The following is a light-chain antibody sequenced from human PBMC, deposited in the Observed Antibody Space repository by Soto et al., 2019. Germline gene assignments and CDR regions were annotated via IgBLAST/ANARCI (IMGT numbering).Light chain of an antibody. Sequence: QSVLTQPPSASGSPGQSVTISCTGTSSDVGDYRFVSWYQQHPGKAPKLIIYQVTKRPPGVPARFSGSKSGNTASLTVSGLQAEDDADYYCSSYAGRTLYVFGTGTKLTVL. CDR1: SSDVGDYRF. J-gene: IGLJ1*01. CDR3: SSYAGRTLYV. CDR2: QVT. V-gene: IGLV2-8*01.